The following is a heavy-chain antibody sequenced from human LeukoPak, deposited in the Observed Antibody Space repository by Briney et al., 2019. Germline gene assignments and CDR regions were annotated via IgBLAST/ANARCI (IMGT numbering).Heavy chain of an antibody. CDR1: GFTFGDYA. D-gene: IGHD2-2*01. CDR3: TRAPHPRCSSSGCYLDY. Sequence: PGGSLRLSCSTSGFTFGDYAMSWVRQAPGKGLEWVGFIQAKAYGGATKYAASVNGRFSISRDDSQSIANQQMNDLKTEDTAVYYCTRAPHPRCSSSGCYLDYWGQGTLVTVSS. V-gene: IGHV3-49*04. J-gene: IGHJ4*02. CDR2: IQAKAYGGAT.